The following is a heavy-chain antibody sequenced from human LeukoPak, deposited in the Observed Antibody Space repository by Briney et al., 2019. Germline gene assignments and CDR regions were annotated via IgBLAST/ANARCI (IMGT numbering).Heavy chain of an antibody. D-gene: IGHD3-3*01. CDR2: ISAYNGNT. CDR1: GYTFTSYG. Sequence: GASVKVSCKASGYTFTSYGISWVRQAPGQGLEWMGWISAYNGNTNYAQKPQGRVTMTTDTSTSTAYMELRSLRSDDTAVYYCARSGDFWSALNLGYWGQGTLVTVSS. CDR3: ARSGDFWSALNLGY. V-gene: IGHV1-18*01. J-gene: IGHJ4*02.